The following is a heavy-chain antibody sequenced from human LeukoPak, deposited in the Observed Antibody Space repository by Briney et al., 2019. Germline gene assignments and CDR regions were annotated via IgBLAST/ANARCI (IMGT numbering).Heavy chain of an antibody. CDR2: IYHSGST. CDR1: GGSIDSRSYY. CDR3: ARRSEFDNTHYHYFDY. J-gene: IGHJ4*02. V-gene: IGHV4-39*01. Sequence: NPSETLSLTCTVSGGSIDSRSYYWDWIPQAPGKGLEWIGTIYHSGSTEYNPSLKRRVAIFVDTSKNQFSLILHSVAAADTAVYYCARRSEFDNTHYHYFDYWGQGALVTVSS. D-gene: IGHD2-15*01.